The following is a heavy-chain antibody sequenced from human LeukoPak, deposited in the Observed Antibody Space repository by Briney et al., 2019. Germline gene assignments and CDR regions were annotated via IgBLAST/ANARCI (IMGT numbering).Heavy chain of an antibody. CDR3: ARDLEGYDILTGPRYYYGMDV. CDR2: INPNNGGT. V-gene: IGHV1-2*02. D-gene: IGHD3-9*01. J-gene: IGHJ6*02. Sequence: GASVNDTFKASGYTFTHYHMHWVRPPPGKGRAGMGWINPNNGGTNYAQKFQGRVTMTRDTSISTAYMELSRLRSDDTAVYYCARDLEGYDILTGPRYYYGMDVWGQGTTVTVSS. CDR1: GYTFTHYH.